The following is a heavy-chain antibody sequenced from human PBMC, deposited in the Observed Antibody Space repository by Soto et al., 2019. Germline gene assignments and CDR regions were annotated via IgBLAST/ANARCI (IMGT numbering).Heavy chain of an antibody. D-gene: IGHD1-20*01. J-gene: IGHJ6*03. CDR3: ARGSHNWNIREFYFYYNLDV. CDR1: GFSFSDYG. V-gene: IGHV3-33*01. CDR2: IWYDGSNK. Sequence: QVQLVESGGGVVQPGRSLRLSCAASGFSFSDYGMHWVRQAPGKGLEWVALIWYDGSNKYYEDSVKGRFPISRDNSKNTVFLQMNSLRVEDTAVYYCARGSHNWNIREFYFYYNLDVWGQGTTVTVAS.